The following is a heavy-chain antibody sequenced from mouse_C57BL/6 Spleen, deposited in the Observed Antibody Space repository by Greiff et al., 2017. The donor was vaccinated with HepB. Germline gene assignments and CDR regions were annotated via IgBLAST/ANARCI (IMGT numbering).Heavy chain of an antibody. CDR1: GYSITSGYD. D-gene: IGHD2-4*01. Sequence: VQLKESGPGMVKPSQSLSLTCTVTGYSITSGYDWHWIRHFPGNKLEWMGYISYSGSTNYNPSLKSRISITHDTSKNHFFLKLNSVTTEDTATYYCARGGLRRGFDYWGQGTTLTVSS. J-gene: IGHJ2*01. CDR2: ISYSGST. V-gene: IGHV3-1*01. CDR3: ARGGLRRGFDY.